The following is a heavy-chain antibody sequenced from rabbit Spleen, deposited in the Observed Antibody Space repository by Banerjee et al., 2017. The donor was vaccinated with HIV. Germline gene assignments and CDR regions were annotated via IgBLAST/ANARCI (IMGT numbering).Heavy chain of an antibody. Sequence: QQLEESGGDLVKPGASLTLTCTASGFSFSSSYYMCWVRQAPGKGLEWIACIYAGSSGSTAYASWAKGRFTISKTSSTTVTLQMTSLTAADTATYFCARDTSSSFSSYGMDLWGPGTLVTVS. CDR1: GFSFSSSYY. J-gene: IGHJ6*01. V-gene: IGHV1S40*01. CDR3: ARDTSSSFSSYGMDL. CDR2: IYAGSSGST. D-gene: IGHD1-1*01.